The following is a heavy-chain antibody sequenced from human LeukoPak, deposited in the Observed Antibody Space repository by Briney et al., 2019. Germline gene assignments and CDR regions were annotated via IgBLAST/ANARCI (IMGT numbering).Heavy chain of an antibody. J-gene: IGHJ4*02. CDR2: INHSGST. CDR1: GGSFSGYY. V-gene: IGHV4-34*01. CDR3: ARGGPDRVDY. Sequence: PSETLSLTCAVYGGSFSGYYWSWIRQPPGKGLEWIGEINHSGSTNYNPSLKSRVTISVDTSKNQFSLKLSSVTAADTAVYYCARGGPDRVDYWGQGTLVTVSS. D-gene: IGHD3-10*01.